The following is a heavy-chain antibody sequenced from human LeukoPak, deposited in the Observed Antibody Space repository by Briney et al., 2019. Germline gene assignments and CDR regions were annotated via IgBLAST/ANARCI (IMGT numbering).Heavy chain of an antibody. V-gene: IGHV4-59*08. CDR2: LRNNGPT. CDR1: GGSISSYY. Sequence: ASETLSLTCTVSGGSISSYYWSWIRQPPGKGLEWVGYLRNNGPTNHNPSLTSRVTMSVDTSKNQFSLKLTSVTAADTAVYYCARYYCSGTSCYYSNWFDSWGQGILVTVSS. J-gene: IGHJ5*01. D-gene: IGHD2-2*01. CDR3: ARYYCSGTSCYYSNWFDS.